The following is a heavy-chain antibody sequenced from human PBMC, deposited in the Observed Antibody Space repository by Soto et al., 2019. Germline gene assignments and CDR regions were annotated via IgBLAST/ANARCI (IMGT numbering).Heavy chain of an antibody. V-gene: IGHV3-30*18. Sequence: LRLSCEASGFTFSNYGMHWVRQAPGKGLEWVAVIASDGRDKKFANSVKGRFTISRDNSRDILYLQMDSLRPDDTALYYCAKDRAVRAASYYLDYWGQGTLVTVSS. CDR2: IASDGRDK. D-gene: IGHD1-26*01. CDR1: GFTFSNYG. J-gene: IGHJ4*02. CDR3: AKDRAVRAASYYLDY.